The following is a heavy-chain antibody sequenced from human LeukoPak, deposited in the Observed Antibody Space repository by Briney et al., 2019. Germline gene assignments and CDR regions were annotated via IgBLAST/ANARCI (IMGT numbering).Heavy chain of an antibody. V-gene: IGHV3-66*01. CDR2: IYSGGRT. Sequence: PGGSLRLSCAASGFTVSRNYMSWVRQAPGKGLEWVSVIYSGGRTYYSDSVKGRFTISRENSKNTLYLQMNSLRAEDTAVYYCAELGITMIGGVWGKGTTVTISS. D-gene: IGHD3-10*02. CDR1: GFTVSRNY. J-gene: IGHJ6*04. CDR3: AELGITMIGGV.